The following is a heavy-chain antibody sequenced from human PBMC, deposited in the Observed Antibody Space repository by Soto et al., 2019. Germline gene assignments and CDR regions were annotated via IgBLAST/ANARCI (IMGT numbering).Heavy chain of an antibody. CDR3: ARDGFHCIRTSSYVMAVDC. CDR1: GGSFSGYY. J-gene: IGHJ4*02. CDR2: INHSGST. Sequence: PSETLSLTCAVYGGSFSGYYWTWIRQPPGTGLEWIGEINHSGSTNYNPSLKSRVTISVDTSKNQFSLKLTSVTAADTAVYYCARDGFHCIRTSSYVMAVDCWAKEPLVPSPQ. D-gene: IGHD2-2*01. V-gene: IGHV4-34*01.